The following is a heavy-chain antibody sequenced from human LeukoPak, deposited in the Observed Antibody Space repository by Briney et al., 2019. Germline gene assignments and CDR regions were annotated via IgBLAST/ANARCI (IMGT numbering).Heavy chain of an antibody. J-gene: IGHJ3*02. D-gene: IGHD3-10*01. CDR2: IYYTGST. V-gene: IGHV4-59*12. CDR3: AKSNGYGLIDI. CDR1: GGSISTYY. Sequence: SETLSLTCTVSGGSISTYYWSWIRQPPGKGLEWIGYIYYTGSTNYNPSLKSRLTISLDTSRNQFSLKLNSVTAADTAVYYCAKSNGYGLIDIWGQGTMVTVSS.